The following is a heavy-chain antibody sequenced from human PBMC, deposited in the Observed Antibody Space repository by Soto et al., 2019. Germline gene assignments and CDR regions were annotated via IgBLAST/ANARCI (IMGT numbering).Heavy chain of an antibody. D-gene: IGHD3-10*01. V-gene: IGHV5-51*01. J-gene: IGHJ6*02. Sequence: GESLKISCKGSGYSFTSYWIGWVRQMPGKGLEWMGIIYPGDSDTRYSPSFQGQVTISADKSISTAYLQWSSLKASDTAMYYCAGGGVRGVITRTRDFYGMDVWGQGTTVTVSS. CDR3: AGGGVRGVITRTRDFYGMDV. CDR2: IYPGDSDT. CDR1: GYSFTSYW.